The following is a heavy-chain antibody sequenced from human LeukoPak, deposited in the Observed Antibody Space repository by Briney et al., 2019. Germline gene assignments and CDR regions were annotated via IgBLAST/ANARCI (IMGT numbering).Heavy chain of an antibody. Sequence: GGCLRLSCASPVFTFSSYSMNCVRQAPGEWLDWVSSISCSSSYIYYAGSVKCRFTISRDNAKNSLYLQMNSLRAEDTALYYCARGSGGSGSYDYWGQGTLVTVSS. J-gene: IGHJ4*02. CDR2: ISCSSSYI. D-gene: IGHD3-10*01. CDR3: ARGSGGSGSYDY. CDR1: VFTFSSYS. V-gene: IGHV3-21*01.